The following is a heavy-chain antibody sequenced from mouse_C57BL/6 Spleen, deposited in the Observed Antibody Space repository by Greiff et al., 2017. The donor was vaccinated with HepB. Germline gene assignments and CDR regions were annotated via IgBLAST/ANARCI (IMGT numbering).Heavy chain of an antibody. CDR3: ARDDSSGYDY. V-gene: IGHV3-6*01. CDR2: ISYDGSN. CDR1: GYSITSGYY. D-gene: IGHD3-2*02. Sequence: EVQRVESGPGLVKPSQSLSLTCSVTGYSITSGYYWNWIRQFPGNKLEWMGYISYDGSNNYNPSLKNRISITRDTSKNQLFLKLNSVTTEDTATYYCARDDSSGYDYWGQGTTLTVSS. J-gene: IGHJ2*01.